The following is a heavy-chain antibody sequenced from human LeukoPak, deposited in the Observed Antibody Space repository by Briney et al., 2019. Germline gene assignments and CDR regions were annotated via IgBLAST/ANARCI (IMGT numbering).Heavy chain of an antibody. V-gene: IGHV4-39*01. CDR1: GGSISSSSYY. J-gene: IGHJ4*02. CDR3: ARHVEMATISDY. D-gene: IGHD5-24*01. Sequence: SETLSLTCTVSGGSISSSSYYWGWIPQPPGKGLEWIGSIYYSGSTYYNPSLKSRVTISVDTSKNQFPLKLSSATAADTAVYYCARHVEMATISDYWGQGTLVTVSS. CDR2: IYYSGST.